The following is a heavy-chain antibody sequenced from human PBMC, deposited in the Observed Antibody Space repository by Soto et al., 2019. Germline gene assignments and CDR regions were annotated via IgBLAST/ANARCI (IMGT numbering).Heavy chain of an antibody. D-gene: IGHD1-26*01. CDR3: AARVQVGATTTADYNWFDP. CDR2: IHYSAST. Sequence: PSETQSLTSTFSGFSIRSSSYYWGWIRQPPGKGLEYIGSIHYSASTYYSPSLKSRVSISVDTSKNQFSLRLSSVTAADTAVYYCAARVQVGATTTADYNWFDPWGQGTLVTVSS. V-gene: IGHV4-39*01. CDR1: GFSIRSSSYY. J-gene: IGHJ5*02.